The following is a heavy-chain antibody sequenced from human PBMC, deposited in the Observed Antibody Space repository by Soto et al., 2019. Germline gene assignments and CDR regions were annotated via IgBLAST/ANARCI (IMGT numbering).Heavy chain of an antibody. CDR3: ARARMFSGAHHDY. V-gene: IGHV1-18*01. CDR1: GYTFTNLG. J-gene: IGHJ4*02. CDR2: ITPYNGNA. D-gene: IGHD1-26*01. Sequence: QVHLVQSGAVVENPGASVKVSCKASGYTFTNLGINWVRQAPGQGLEWMGWITPYNGNANYPQKHQDRLTITTDTSTNTAYLELRSLRSDDTAVYFCARARMFSGAHHDYWGQGTRVTVSS.